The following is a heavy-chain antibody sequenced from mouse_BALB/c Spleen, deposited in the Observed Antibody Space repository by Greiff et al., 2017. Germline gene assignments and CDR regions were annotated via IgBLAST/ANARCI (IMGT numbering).Heavy chain of an antibody. CDR1: GFTFSNYW. CDR2: IRLKSNNYAT. Sequence: EVQRVESGGGLVQPGGSMKLSCVASGFTFSNYWMNWVRQSPEKGLEWVAEIRLKSNNYATHYAESVKGRFTISRDDSKSSVYLQMNNLRAEDTGIYYCTRRGYDDYFDYWGQGTTLTVSS. D-gene: IGHD2-2*01. V-gene: IGHV6-6*02. J-gene: IGHJ2*01. CDR3: TRRGYDDYFDY.